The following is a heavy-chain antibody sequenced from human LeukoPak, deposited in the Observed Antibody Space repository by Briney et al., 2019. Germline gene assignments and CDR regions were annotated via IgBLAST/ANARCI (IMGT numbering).Heavy chain of an antibody. V-gene: IGHV1-46*01. D-gene: IGHD2-21*02. J-gene: IGHJ4*02. CDR2: INPSGGST. CDR1: GYTLTSYY. CDR3: ATGVTAIINFDY. Sequence: GSVRVSCKASGYTLTSYYMHWVRQGPGQGLEWMGIINPSGGSTSYAQKFQGRVTITRDTSTSTVYMELSSLRSEDTAVYYCATGVTAIINFDYWGQGTLVTVSS.